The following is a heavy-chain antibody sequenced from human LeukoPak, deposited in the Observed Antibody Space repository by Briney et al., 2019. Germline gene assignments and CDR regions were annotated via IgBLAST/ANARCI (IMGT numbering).Heavy chain of an antibody. Sequence: GGSLRLSCAASGFTFSSYGLHWVRQAPGKGLEWVAFIRYDGNNKYYADSVKGRFTISRDNAKNSLYLQMNSLRAEDTAVYYCAELGITMIGGVWGKGTTVTISS. D-gene: IGHD3-10*02. CDR2: IRYDGNNK. V-gene: IGHV3-30*02. CDR1: GFTFSSYG. CDR3: AELGITMIGGV. J-gene: IGHJ6*04.